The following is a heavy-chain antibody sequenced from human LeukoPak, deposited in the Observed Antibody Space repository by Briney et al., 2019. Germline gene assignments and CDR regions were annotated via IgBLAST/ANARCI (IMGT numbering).Heavy chain of an antibody. D-gene: IGHD1-26*01. Sequence: SETLSLTCTVSGGSISSYYWSWIRQPAGKGLEWIGRMYTSGSTNYNPSLKSRVTMSVDTSKNQFSLKLSSVTAADTAVYYCARDGPIGGTWVAFDIWGQGTMVTVSS. V-gene: IGHV4-4*07. CDR1: GGSISSYY. CDR2: MYTSGST. J-gene: IGHJ3*02. CDR3: ARDGPIGGTWVAFDI.